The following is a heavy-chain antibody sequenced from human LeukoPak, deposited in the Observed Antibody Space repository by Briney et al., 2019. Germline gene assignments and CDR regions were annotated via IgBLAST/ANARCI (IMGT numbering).Heavy chain of an antibody. Sequence: SETLSLTCAVSGGSISSSNWWSWVRQPPGQGLEWIGEIYHCGSTNYNPSLKSRVTISVDKSKNQFSLKLSSVTAADTAVYYCARPVWNYDILTGYYGGEGWFDPWGQGTLVTVSS. J-gene: IGHJ5*02. V-gene: IGHV4-4*02. D-gene: IGHD3-9*01. CDR2: IYHCGST. CDR3: ARPVWNYDILTGYYGGEGWFDP. CDR1: GGSISSSNW.